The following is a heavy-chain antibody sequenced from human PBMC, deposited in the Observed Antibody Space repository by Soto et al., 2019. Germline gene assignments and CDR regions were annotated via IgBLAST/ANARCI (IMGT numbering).Heavy chain of an antibody. CDR3: ARGLQWLVASWYFDL. CDR2: ISSSSSYI. Sequence: EVQLVESGGGLVKPGGSLRLSCAASGFTFSSYSMNWVRQAPGKGLEWVSSISSSSSYIYYADSVKGRFTISRDNAKNSLYLQMNSLRAEDTAVYYCARGLQWLVASWYFDLWGRGTLVTVSS. D-gene: IGHD6-19*01. V-gene: IGHV3-21*01. CDR1: GFTFSSYS. J-gene: IGHJ2*01.